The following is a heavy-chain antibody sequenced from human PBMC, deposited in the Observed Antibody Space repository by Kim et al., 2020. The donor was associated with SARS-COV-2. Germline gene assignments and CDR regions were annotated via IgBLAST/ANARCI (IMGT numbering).Heavy chain of an antibody. CDR1: GGSFSGYY. Sequence: SETLSLTCAVYGGSFSGYYWSWIRQPPGKGLEWIGEINHSGSTNYNPSLKSRVTISVDTSKNQFSLKLSSVTAADTTVYYCARGRLPGRVRNAFDIWGQGTMVTVSS. V-gene: IGHV4-34*01. D-gene: IGHD2-21*02. CDR3: ARGRLPGRVRNAFDI. CDR2: INHSGST. J-gene: IGHJ3*02.